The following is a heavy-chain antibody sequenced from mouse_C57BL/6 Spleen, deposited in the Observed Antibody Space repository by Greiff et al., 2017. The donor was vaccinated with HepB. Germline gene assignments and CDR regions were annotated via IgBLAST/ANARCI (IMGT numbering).Heavy chain of an antibody. CDR3: TGVYYYSTFAY. V-gene: IGHV6-3*01. D-gene: IGHD2-5*01. Sequence: KLVESGGGLVQPGGSMKLSCVASGFTFSNYWMNWVRQSPEKGLEWVAQIRLKSDNYATHYAESVKGRFTISRDDSKSSIYLQMNNLRAKDTGIYYCTGVYYYSTFAYWGQGTLVTVSA. CDR2: IRLKSDNYAT. J-gene: IGHJ3*01. CDR1: GFTFSNYW.